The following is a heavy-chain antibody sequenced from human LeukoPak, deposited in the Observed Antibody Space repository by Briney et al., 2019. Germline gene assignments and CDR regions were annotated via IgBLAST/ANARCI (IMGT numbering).Heavy chain of an antibody. CDR1: GFTFSSYG. J-gene: IGHJ4*02. CDR3: ARSGYSGLLDY. CDR2: IWYDGSNK. V-gene: IGHV3-33*01. Sequence: PGGSLRLSCAASGFTFSSYGMHWVRQAPCKGLEWVAVIWYDGSNKYYADSVKGRFTISRDNSKNTLYLQMNSLRAEDTAVYYCARSGYSGLLDYWGQGTLVTVPS. D-gene: IGHD1-26*01.